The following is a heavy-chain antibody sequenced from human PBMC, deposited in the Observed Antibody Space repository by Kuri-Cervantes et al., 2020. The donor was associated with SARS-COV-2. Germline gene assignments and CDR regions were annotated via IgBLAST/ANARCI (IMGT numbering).Heavy chain of an antibody. Sequence: GESLKIFCAASGFTFSSYAMSWVRQAPGKGLEWVSAISGSGGSTYYADSVKGRFTISRDNSKNTLYPQMNSLRAEDTAVYYCAKDLAYGDYAGDYWGQGTLVTVSS. J-gene: IGHJ4*02. CDR1: GFTFSSYA. D-gene: IGHD4-17*01. CDR2: ISGSGGST. CDR3: AKDLAYGDYAGDY. V-gene: IGHV3-23*01.